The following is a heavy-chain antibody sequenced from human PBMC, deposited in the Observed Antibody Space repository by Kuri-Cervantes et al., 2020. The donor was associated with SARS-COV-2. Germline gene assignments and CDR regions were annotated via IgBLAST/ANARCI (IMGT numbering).Heavy chain of an antibody. CDR2: ISAYNGNT. CDR3: ARLWGTNDAFDI. Sequence: ASVKVSCKAPGYTFTSYGISWVRQAPGQGLEWMGWISAYNGNTNYAQKLQGRVTMTTDTSTSTASMELRSLRSDDTAVYYCARLWGTNDAFDIWGQGTMVTVSS. CDR1: GYTFTSYG. J-gene: IGHJ3*02. V-gene: IGHV1-18*01. D-gene: IGHD7-27*01.